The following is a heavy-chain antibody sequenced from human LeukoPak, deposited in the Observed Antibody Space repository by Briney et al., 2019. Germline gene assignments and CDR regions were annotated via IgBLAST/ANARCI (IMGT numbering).Heavy chain of an antibody. Sequence: GGSLRLSCSASGFTFSSYGMHWVRQAPGKGLEWVAMIWSDGNKKNYVDSAKGRFTISRDNSKNTLYLQLNRLRVEDTAVYYCVRGDGLILFDYWGQGTLVIVSS. CDR1: GFTFSSYG. CDR3: VRGDGLILFDY. J-gene: IGHJ4*02. V-gene: IGHV3-33*01. CDR2: IWSDGNKK. D-gene: IGHD5-24*01.